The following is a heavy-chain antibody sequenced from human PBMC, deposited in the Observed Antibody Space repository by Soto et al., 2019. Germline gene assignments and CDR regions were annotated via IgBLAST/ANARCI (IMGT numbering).Heavy chain of an antibody. CDR3: ARVWGGAFDF. CDR2: IYYSGST. D-gene: IGHD3-10*01. Sequence: PSDTLSLTCTVSGGSISIYYWSWIRQPPGKGLEWIGYIYYSGSTNYNPSLKSRVTISVDTSKNQFSLKLSSVTAADTAVYYCARVWGGAFDFWGQGTMVTVSS. V-gene: IGHV4-59*01. J-gene: IGHJ3*01. CDR1: GGSISIYY.